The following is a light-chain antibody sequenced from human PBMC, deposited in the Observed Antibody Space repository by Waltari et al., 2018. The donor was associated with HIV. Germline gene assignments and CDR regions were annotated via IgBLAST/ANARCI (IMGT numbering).Light chain of an antibody. J-gene: IGKJ1*01. Sequence: EIVMTQSPATLSVSPGERVTLSCRDSQNVITNLAWYQQKPGQAPSILIYGASTRASGIPARYTGGGSGSDFTLTINSLQSEDCGLYYCQQYNGWPRTFGQGTKV. CDR2: GAS. CDR3: QQYNGWPRT. CDR1: QNVITN. V-gene: IGKV3-15*01.